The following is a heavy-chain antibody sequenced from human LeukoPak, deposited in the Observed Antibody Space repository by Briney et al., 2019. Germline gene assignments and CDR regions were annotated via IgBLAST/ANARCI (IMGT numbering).Heavy chain of an antibody. Sequence: SQTLSLTCAISGDSVSSNSAAWNWIRQSPSGGLEWLGRTYYRSKWYNDYAVSVKSRITINPDTSKNQFSLQLNSVTPEDTAVYYCARSKTTVVINWFDPWGQGTLVTVSS. V-gene: IGHV6-1*01. CDR1: GDSVSSNSAA. CDR3: ARSKTTVVINWFDP. CDR2: TYYRSKWYN. J-gene: IGHJ5*02. D-gene: IGHD4-23*01.